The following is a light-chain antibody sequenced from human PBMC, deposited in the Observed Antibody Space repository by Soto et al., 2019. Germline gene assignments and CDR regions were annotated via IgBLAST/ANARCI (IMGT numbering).Light chain of an antibody. J-gene: IGLJ2*01. CDR3: QAWDSSTIV. CDR1: KLGDKY. CDR2: QDT. V-gene: IGLV3-1*01. Sequence: SYELTQPPSVSVSPGQTASITCSGDKLGDKYASWYQQKPGQSPVLVIYQDTKRPSGIPERFSCSNSGNSATLTISGTQAMDEADYYCQAWDSSTIVFGGGTKVTVL.